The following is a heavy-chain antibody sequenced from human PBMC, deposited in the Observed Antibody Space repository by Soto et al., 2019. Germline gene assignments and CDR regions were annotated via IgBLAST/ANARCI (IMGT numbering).Heavy chain of an antibody. Sequence: SETLSLTCTVSGGSISSSSYYWGWIRQPPGKGLEWIGSIYYSGSTYYNPSLKSRVTISVDTSKNQFSLKLSSVTAADTAVYYCARRITSFGVVPNNWFDPWGQGTLVTVSS. CDR3: ARRITSFGVVPNNWFDP. J-gene: IGHJ5*02. V-gene: IGHV4-39*01. D-gene: IGHD3-3*01. CDR2: IYYSGST. CDR1: GGSISSSSYY.